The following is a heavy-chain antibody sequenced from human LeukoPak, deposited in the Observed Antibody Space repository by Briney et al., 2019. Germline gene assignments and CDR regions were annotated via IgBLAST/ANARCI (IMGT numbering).Heavy chain of an antibody. D-gene: IGHD3-10*01. J-gene: IGHJ5*02. V-gene: IGHV4-34*01. CDR1: GGSFSGYY. Sequence: SETLSLTCAVYGGSFSGYYWSWIRQPPGKGLEWIGEINHSGSTNYNPSLKSRVTISVDTSKNQFSPKLSSVTAADTAVYYCARPYYYGSGSYYRSYWFDPWGQGTLVTVSS. CDR2: INHSGST. CDR3: ARPYYYGSGSYYRSYWFDP.